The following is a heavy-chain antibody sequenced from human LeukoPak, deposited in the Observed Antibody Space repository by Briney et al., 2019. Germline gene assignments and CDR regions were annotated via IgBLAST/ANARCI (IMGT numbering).Heavy chain of an antibody. CDR3: ATYYYGSGSYH. Sequence: SETLSLTCTVSGYSISSGYYWGWIRQSPGKGLEWIGSIYHSGSTYYNPSLKSRVTISVDTSKNQFSLKLSSVTAADTAVYYCATYYYGSGSYHWGQGTLVTVSS. CDR1: GYSISSGYY. CDR2: IYHSGST. D-gene: IGHD3-10*01. J-gene: IGHJ5*02. V-gene: IGHV4-38-2*02.